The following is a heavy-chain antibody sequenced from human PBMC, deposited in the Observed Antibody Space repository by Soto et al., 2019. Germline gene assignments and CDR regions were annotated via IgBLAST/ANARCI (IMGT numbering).Heavy chain of an antibody. CDR3: ARHWALAAAAQYWYFDL. V-gene: IGHV4-39*01. J-gene: IGHJ2*01. CDR2: IYYNGNT. D-gene: IGHD6-13*01. CDR1: GGSFSSTSNY. Sequence: QLRLQESGPGLVKASETLSLTCTVSGGSFSSTSNYWGWIRQPPGKGLEWIGSIYYNGNTYVNPSLKSRVAIFVDTSKSQSSLELTSVTAADTAVYYCARHWALAAAAQYWYFDLWGRGTQVTVSS.